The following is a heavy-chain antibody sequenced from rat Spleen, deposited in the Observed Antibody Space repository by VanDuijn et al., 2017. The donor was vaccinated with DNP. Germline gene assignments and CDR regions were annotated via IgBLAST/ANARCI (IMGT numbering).Heavy chain of an antibody. CDR1: GFTFSMYG. V-gene: IGHV5S13*01. CDR3: TRLLIRDTEGFAY. J-gene: IGHJ3*01. D-gene: IGHD4-3*01. CDR2: ISIGGRNT. Sequence: EVQMMESGGGLIQPGRSLKVSRVVSGFTFSMYGISWVRQSPTEGLEWVASISIGGRNTYYRDSVKGRFTISRNDAKNTQYLQMDSLRSEDTATYSCTRLLIRDTEGFAYWGQGTLVTVSS.